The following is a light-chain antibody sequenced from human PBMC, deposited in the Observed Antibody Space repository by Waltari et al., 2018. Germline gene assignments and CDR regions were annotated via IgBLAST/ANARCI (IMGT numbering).Light chain of an antibody. J-gene: IGKJ2*01. CDR2: GAS. CDR1: QSLTKRY. V-gene: IGKV3-20*01. Sequence: RASQSLTKRYLAWYQQKPGQAPRLLIYGASCRAAGIPDRFSGSGSGTDFTLTISRLEPEDFAVYYCQQYGSSIMYTFGQGTKLEIK. CDR3: QQYGSSIMYT.